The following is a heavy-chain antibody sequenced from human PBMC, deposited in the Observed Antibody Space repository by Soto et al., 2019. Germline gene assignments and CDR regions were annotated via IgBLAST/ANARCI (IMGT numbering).Heavy chain of an antibody. D-gene: IGHD3-3*01. Sequence: QVQLVASGGGVVQPGRSLRLSCAASGFTFSSYAMHWVRQAPGKGLEWVAVISYDGSNKYYAASVKGRFTSSRDNSKYTLYLQMNSLRAEDTAVYYCARDRYYDFWSGYYFDYWGQGTLVTVSS. J-gene: IGHJ4*02. CDR1: GFTFSSYA. CDR2: ISYDGSNK. CDR3: ARDRYYDFWSGYYFDY. V-gene: IGHV3-30-3*01.